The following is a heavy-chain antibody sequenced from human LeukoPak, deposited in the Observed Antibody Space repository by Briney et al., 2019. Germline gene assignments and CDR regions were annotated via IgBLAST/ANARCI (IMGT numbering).Heavy chain of an antibody. J-gene: IGHJ6*02. CDR1: GFTFSSYA. D-gene: IGHD6-13*01. CDR2: ISYDGSNK. V-gene: IGHV3-30*04. CDR3: AKDTVGKAAAGTPNIAYYYYYGMDV. Sequence: PGGSLRLSCAASGFTFSSYAMHWVRQAPGKGLEWVAVISYDGSNKYYADSVKGRFTISRDNSKNTLYLQMNSLRAEDTAVYCCAKDTVGKAAAGTPNIAYYYYYGMDVWGQGTTVTVSS.